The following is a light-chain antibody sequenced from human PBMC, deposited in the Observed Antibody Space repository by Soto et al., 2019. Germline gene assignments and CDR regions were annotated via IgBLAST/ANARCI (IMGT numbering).Light chain of an antibody. Sequence: EIVLTQSPGTLSLSPGGRATLSCRASQSVTSNFLAWYQQKPGQGPRLLIYGASSRATGIPDRFSGSGSGTDFTLTISRLEPEDCAVYYCQQYGSSLPWTFGQGTKVDIK. V-gene: IGKV3-20*01. CDR1: QSVTSNF. CDR3: QQYGSSLPWT. CDR2: GAS. J-gene: IGKJ1*01.